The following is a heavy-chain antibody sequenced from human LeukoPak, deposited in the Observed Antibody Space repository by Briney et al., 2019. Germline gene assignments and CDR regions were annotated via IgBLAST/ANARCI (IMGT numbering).Heavy chain of an antibody. J-gene: IGHJ4*02. CDR1: GFTFDDYG. CDR2: INWNGGST. D-gene: IGHD3-22*01. Sequence: PGGSLRLSCAASGFTFDDYGMSWVRQAPGKGLEWVSGINWNGGSTGYADSVKGRFTISRDNAKNSLYLQMNSLRAEDTAVYYCAKDEGPYYYDSSGYYYWGQGTLVTVSS. V-gene: IGHV3-20*04. CDR3: AKDEGPYYYDSSGYYY.